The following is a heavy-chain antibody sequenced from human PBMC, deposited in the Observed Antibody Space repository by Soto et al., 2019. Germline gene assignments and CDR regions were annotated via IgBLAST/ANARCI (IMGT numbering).Heavy chain of an antibody. CDR3: ARDQLXGASGFFPFGDYYYGMDV. CDR1: GYTFTGYY. V-gene: IGHV1-2*02. J-gene: IGHJ6*02. CDR2: INPNSGGT. D-gene: IGHD3-16*01. Sequence: ASVKVSCKASGYTFTGYYMHWVRQAPGQGLEWMGWINPNSGGTNYAQKFQGRVTMTRDTSISTAYMELSRLRSDDTAVYYCARDQLXGASGFFPFGDYYYGMDVWGQGTTVTVS.